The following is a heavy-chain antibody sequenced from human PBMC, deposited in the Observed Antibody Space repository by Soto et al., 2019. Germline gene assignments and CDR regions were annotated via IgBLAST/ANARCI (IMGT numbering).Heavy chain of an antibody. CDR1: GFSFSEYY. Sequence: GGSLRLSCAASGFSFSEYYMSWIRQAPGKGLEWISYISSSSGYTNYADSVRGRFTISRDIAKNSLYLQMNSLRADDTAVYYSARRRSSDNWFDPWGQGTLVTVSS. CDR2: ISSSSGYT. CDR3: ARRRSSDNWFDP. J-gene: IGHJ5*02. D-gene: IGHD2-15*01. V-gene: IGHV3-11*06.